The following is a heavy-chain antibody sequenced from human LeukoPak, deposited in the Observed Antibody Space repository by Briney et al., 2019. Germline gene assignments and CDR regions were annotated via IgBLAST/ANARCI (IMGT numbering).Heavy chain of an antibody. CDR3: ARDRAHYYDSSGDDAFDI. CDR2: IYYSGST. D-gene: IGHD3-22*01. V-gene: IGHV4-30-4*01. Sequence: SETLSLTCTVSGGSISSGDYYWSWIRQPPGKGLEWIGYIYYSGSTYYNPSLKSRVTISVDTSKNQFSLKLSSVTAADTAVYYCARDRAHYYDSSGDDAFDIWGQGTMVTVSP. CDR1: GGSISSGDYY. J-gene: IGHJ3*02.